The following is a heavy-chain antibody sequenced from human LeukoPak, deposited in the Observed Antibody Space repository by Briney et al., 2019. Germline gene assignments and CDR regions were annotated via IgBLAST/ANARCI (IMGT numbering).Heavy chain of an antibody. CDR2: IYYSGST. V-gene: IGHV4-39*07. CDR1: GGSISSSSYY. Sequence: PSETLSLTCTVSGGSISSSSYYWGWIRQPPGKGLEWIGSIYYSGSTYYNPSLKSRVTISVDTSKNQFSLKLSSVTAADTAVYYCARDLDYGDFHYWGQGTLVTVSS. D-gene: IGHD4-17*01. J-gene: IGHJ4*02. CDR3: ARDLDYGDFHY.